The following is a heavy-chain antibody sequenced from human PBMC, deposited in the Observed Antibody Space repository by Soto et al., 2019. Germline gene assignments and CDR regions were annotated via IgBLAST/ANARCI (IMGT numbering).Heavy chain of an antibody. D-gene: IGHD6-13*01. CDR3: ARGSSNWAYYFDF. J-gene: IGHJ4*02. Sequence: GGSLTLSCAASGVTCSSYSLNWVSQAPGKGLEWVSYITSSGTTVYYADSVRGRFTISRDNAKNSLYLQMNSLRDDDTAVYYCARGSSNWAYYFDFWGQGTLVTVSS. CDR1: GVTCSSYS. V-gene: IGHV3-48*02. CDR2: ITSSGTTV.